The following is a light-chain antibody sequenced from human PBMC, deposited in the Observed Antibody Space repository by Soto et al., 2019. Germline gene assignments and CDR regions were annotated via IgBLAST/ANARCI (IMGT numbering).Light chain of an antibody. CDR1: SSDVGGYNY. CDR3: SSYTSTITLL. V-gene: IGLV2-14*01. CDR2: EVT. J-gene: IGLJ2*01. Sequence: QSVLTQPASVSGSPGQSITISCTGTSSDVGGYNYVSWYQQHPGKAPKLMIYEVTNRPSGVSNRFSGSKSGNTASLTISGLQAEDEADYYCSSYTSTITLLFGVGTKLTVL.